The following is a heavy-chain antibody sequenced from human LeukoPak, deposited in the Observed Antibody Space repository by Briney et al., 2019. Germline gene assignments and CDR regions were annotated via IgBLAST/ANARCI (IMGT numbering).Heavy chain of an antibody. V-gene: IGHV3-21*01. J-gene: IGHJ4*02. Sequence: GGSLRLSCAASGFTFSSYSMNWVRQAPGKGLEWVSSISSSSSYIYYADSVKGRFTISRDNAKNSLYLQMNSLRAEDTAVYYCAREVSLAYCGGDCYSQEDYWGQRTLVTVSS. CDR2: ISSSSSYI. CDR3: AREVSLAYCGGDCYSQEDY. D-gene: IGHD2-21*02. CDR1: GFTFSSYS.